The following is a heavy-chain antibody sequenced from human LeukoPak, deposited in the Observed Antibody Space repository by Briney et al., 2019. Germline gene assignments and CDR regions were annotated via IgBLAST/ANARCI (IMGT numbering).Heavy chain of an antibody. CDR1: GFSFSSHW. CDR3: ARTIAVNGGDFDY. CDR2: INGDGTTS. J-gene: IGHJ4*02. D-gene: IGHD6-19*01. Sequence: GGSLRLSCAASGFSFSSHWMHWVRQTPGKGLVWVARINGDGTTSSHADSVKGRFTISRDNAKNTLYLQMNRLRAEDTALYYCARTIAVNGGDFDYWGQGTLVTVSS. V-gene: IGHV3-74*01.